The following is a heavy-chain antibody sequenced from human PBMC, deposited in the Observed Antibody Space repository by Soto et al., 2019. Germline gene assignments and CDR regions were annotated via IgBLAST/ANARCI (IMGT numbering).Heavy chain of an antibody. CDR1: GYSFTTSG. D-gene: IGHD4-17*01. V-gene: IGHV1-18*01. J-gene: IGHJ4*02. CDR3: ARRLYGDYDY. CDR2: ISTYNGNT. Sequence: ASVKVSCKASGYSFTTSGITWVRQAPGQGLEWMGWISTYNGNTNYAQKLQDRVTLTTDTSTSTAYMELRSLRSDDTAVYYCARRLYGDYDYCGQGTLVTVSS.